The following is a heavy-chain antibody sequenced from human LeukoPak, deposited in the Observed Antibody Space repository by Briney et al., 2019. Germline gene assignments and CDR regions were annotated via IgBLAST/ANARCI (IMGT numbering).Heavy chain of an antibody. J-gene: IGHJ4*02. V-gene: IGHV4-38-2*01. CDR2: IYHSGGT. CDR3: ARRRDYYDSSGYFRFDY. D-gene: IGHD3-22*01. Sequence: SETLSLTCVVSGYSISSGYSWGWIRQSRGKVLEWIASIYHSGGTFYNPSLKSRVTISVDTSKNQFSLKLSSVSSEDTAVYYGARRRDYYDSSGYFRFDYWGQRALVTVSS. CDR1: GYSISSGYS.